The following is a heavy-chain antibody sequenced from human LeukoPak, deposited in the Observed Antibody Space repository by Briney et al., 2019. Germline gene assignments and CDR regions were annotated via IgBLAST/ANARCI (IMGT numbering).Heavy chain of an antibody. CDR1: AFTFSSYA. CDR2: ISRSGGTL. D-gene: IGHD3-10*01. V-gene: IGHV3-23*01. CDR3: TRDITLVRGGRSDF. Sequence: AGGPLRLSCAASAFTFSSYAMSWVRQPPGKGLEWVSTISRSGGTLDYADSVKGRFTISRDNAKSTLYLQMNSLRAEDTAVYYCTRDITLVRGGRSDFWGQGTLVTVSS. J-gene: IGHJ4*02.